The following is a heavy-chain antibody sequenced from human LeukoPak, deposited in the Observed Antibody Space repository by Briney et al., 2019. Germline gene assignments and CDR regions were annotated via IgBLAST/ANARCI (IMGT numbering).Heavy chain of an antibody. CDR1: GVTVSSKD. Sequence: IQPGGSLILSCAASGVTVSSKDMSWVCPAPGKGLEWVAIIYSGGSTYYADSVKGRFTISRDNSKNTLYLLMNSLRAEDTAVYYCARDVDYYDTLTGYYQHFGMDVWGQGTTVTVSS. D-gene: IGHD3-9*01. J-gene: IGHJ6*02. CDR3: ARDVDYYDTLTGYYQHFGMDV. V-gene: IGHV3-53*01. CDR2: IYSGGST.